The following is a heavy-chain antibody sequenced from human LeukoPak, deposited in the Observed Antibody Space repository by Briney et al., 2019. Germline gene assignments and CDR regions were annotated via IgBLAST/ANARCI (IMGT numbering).Heavy chain of an antibody. CDR1: GFIFSSYG. D-gene: IGHD4-11*01. CDR3: ARDKSDSDYRFWFDP. Sequence: GGSLRLSCAASGFIFSSYGMNWVRQAPGKGLECVSSISSSSSYIYYADSVKGRFTISRDNAKNSLSLQMNSLRAEDTAVYYCARDKSDSDYRFWFDPWGQGTLVTVSP. V-gene: IGHV3-21*01. J-gene: IGHJ5*02. CDR2: ISSSSSYI.